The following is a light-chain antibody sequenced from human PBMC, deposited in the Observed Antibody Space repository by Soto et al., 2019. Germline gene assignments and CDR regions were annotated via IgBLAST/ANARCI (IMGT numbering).Light chain of an antibody. CDR1: QSISTW. CDR2: KAS. CDR3: QQYNDSFPYT. V-gene: IGKV1-5*03. Sequence: DILLTQSPSTLSASIGDRVTITCRASQSISTWLAWYQQKPGTAPKLLIYKASTLERGVPSRFSGSRSGTEFTLTVSSLQPDDFATYYCQQYNDSFPYTFGQGTKLEIK. J-gene: IGKJ2*01.